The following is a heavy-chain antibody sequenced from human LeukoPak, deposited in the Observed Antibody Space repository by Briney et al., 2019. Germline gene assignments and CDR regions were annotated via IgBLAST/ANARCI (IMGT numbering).Heavy chain of an antibody. V-gene: IGHV1-18*01. CDR1: GYTFTSYG. CDR3: ARSSTMVRGVIIRPPNFDY. J-gene: IGHJ4*02. D-gene: IGHD3-10*01. CDR2: ISAYNGNT. Sequence: ASVKVSCKASGYTFTSYGISWVRQAPGQGLEWMGWISAYNGNTNYAQKLQGRVTMTTDTSTSTAYMELRSLRSDDTAVYYCARSSTMVRGVIIRPPNFDYWGQGTLVTVSS.